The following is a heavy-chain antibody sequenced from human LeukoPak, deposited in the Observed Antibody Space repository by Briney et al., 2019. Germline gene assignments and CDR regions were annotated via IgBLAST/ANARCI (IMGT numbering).Heavy chain of an antibody. CDR1: GGSISSYY. J-gene: IGHJ4*02. D-gene: IGHD6-6*01. CDR2: IYYSGST. CDR3: ARGYSRSSYYFDS. Sequence: PSETLSLTCTVSGGSISSYYWSWIRQSPGKGLEWIGYIYYSGSTSYNPSLTSRVTISVDTSKNQFSLKLSSVTAADTALYYCARGYSRSSYYFDSWGQGTLVTVSS. V-gene: IGHV4-59*01.